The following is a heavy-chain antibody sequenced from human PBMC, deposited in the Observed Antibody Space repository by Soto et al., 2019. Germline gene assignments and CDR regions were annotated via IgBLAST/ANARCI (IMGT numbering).Heavy chain of an antibody. D-gene: IGHD5-18*01. V-gene: IGHV3-23*01. CDR3: AYDGNSYGRPYHFPY. J-gene: IGHJ4*02. Sequence: GGSLRLSCAASGFSFGTFAMGWVRQSPGTGLEWVSAIDGSGDTTYYADSVKGRVTISRDNSKATLYLHMDSLRVEDTAIYYCAYDGNSYGRPYHFPYWAQGTQVTV. CDR2: IDGSGDTT. CDR1: GFSFGTFA.